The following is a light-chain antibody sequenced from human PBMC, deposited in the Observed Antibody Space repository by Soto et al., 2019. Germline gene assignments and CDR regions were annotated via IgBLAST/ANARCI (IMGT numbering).Light chain of an antibody. Sequence: SVLTQPPSASGTPGQRVTISCSGSSSNTGSNYVYWYQQLPGTAPKLLIYRNNQRPSGVPDRFSGSKSGTSASLAISGLRSEDEADYYCAAWDDSLSGYVFGTGTKVTVL. V-gene: IGLV1-47*01. J-gene: IGLJ1*01. CDR1: SSNTGSNY. CDR2: RNN. CDR3: AAWDDSLSGYV.